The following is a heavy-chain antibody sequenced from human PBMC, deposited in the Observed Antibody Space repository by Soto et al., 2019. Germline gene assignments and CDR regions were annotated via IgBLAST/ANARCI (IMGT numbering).Heavy chain of an antibody. D-gene: IGHD6-19*01. V-gene: IGHV4-4*02. CDR1: GGSISSSNW. Sequence: QVQLQESGPGLVKPSGTLSLTCAVSGGSISSSNWWSWVHQPPGKGLEWIGEIYHSGSTKYNPSLKSRVTISVDKSKNQFSLKLSSVTAADTAVYYCARAGSPGIAVAGTSFDYWGQGTLVTVSS. CDR2: IYHSGST. CDR3: ARAGSPGIAVAGTSFDY. J-gene: IGHJ4*02.